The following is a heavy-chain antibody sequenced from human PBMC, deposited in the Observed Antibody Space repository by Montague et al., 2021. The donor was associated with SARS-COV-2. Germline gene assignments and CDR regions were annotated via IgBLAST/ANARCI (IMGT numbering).Heavy chain of an antibody. CDR3: ASGQPAAVTFYGIWDGQRDYYYYMGV. V-gene: IGHV4-34*01. Sequence: SETLSLTCAVYGGSFSGHYWSWIRQPPGKGLEWIGEINHSGSPKYNPSLKSRVILLVDTSKNQFSLRLSSVTAADTAVYYCASGQPAAVTFYGIWDGQRDYYYYMGVGAKGTTVTVSS. CDR2: INHSGSP. J-gene: IGHJ6*03. D-gene: IGHD2-2*01. CDR1: GGSFSGHY.